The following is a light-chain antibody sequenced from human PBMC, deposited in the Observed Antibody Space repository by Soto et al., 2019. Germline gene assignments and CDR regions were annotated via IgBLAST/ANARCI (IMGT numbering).Light chain of an antibody. CDR3: QHYNNWPPWT. J-gene: IGKJ1*01. CDR1: QTISSN. Sequence: EIVLTQSPGTLSLSPGERATLSCRASQTISSNLAWYQQKSGQAPRLLIYGASTRATGIPARFSGSGSGTEFTLTISSLQSADFAVYYCQHYNNWPPWTFGQGTKVDIK. V-gene: IGKV3-15*01. CDR2: GAS.